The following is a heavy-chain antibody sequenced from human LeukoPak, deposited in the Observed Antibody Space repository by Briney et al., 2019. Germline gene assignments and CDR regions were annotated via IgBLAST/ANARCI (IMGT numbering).Heavy chain of an antibody. CDR1: GFMFSSYW. CDR2: IKEDGSLK. CDR3: ARGATTTRFGRFDP. V-gene: IGHV3-7*04. D-gene: IGHD4-17*01. J-gene: IGHJ5*02. Sequence: GGSLRLSCAASGFMFSSYWMTWVRQSPGKGLEWVASIKEDGSLKFYVDSVKGRFTISRDNAKNSLYLQMNSLRAEDTAVYYCARGATTTRFGRFDPWGQGTLVIVSS.